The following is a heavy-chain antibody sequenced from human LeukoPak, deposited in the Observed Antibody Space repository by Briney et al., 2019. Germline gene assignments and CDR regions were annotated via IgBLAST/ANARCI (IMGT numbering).Heavy chain of an antibody. Sequence: PSETLSLTCAVSGGSISGDYWNWIRQPPGKGLGWIAEIHHTGSANYNPSLKSRVTISIDTSKNQLSLELTSVTAADTAVYYCARSDYGSGNYYWSLDYWGQGTLVTVSS. J-gene: IGHJ4*02. V-gene: IGHV4-34*01. CDR3: ARSDYGSGNYYWSLDY. CDR1: GGSISGDY. CDR2: IHHTGSA. D-gene: IGHD3-10*01.